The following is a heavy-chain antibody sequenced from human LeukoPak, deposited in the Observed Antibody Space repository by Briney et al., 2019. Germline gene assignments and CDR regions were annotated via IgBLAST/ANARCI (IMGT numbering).Heavy chain of an antibody. Sequence: SVKVSCKASGGTFSSYAISWVRQAPGQGLEWMGGIIPIFGTASYAQKFQGRVTMTRDMSTSTVYMELSSLRSEDTAVYYCARGGCSGGSCYTNDYWGQGTPVTVSS. CDR1: GGTFSSYA. CDR2: IIPIFGTA. CDR3: ARGGCSGGSCYTNDY. J-gene: IGHJ4*02. V-gene: IGHV1-69*05. D-gene: IGHD2-15*01.